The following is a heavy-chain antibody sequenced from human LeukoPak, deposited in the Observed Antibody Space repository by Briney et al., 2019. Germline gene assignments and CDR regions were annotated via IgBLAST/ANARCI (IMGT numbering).Heavy chain of an antibody. V-gene: IGHV4-59*01. CDR1: GVSISSSY. CDR2: IYYSGST. Sequence: SETLSLTCTASGVSISSSYWSWIRQPPGKGLEWIGYIYYSGSTNYNPSLKSRVTISVDTSKNQFSLKLSSVTAADPAVYYCARDNGGGYYYYMDVWGKGPTVSVSS. CDR3: ARDNGGGYYYYMDV. J-gene: IGHJ6*03. D-gene: IGHD4-23*01.